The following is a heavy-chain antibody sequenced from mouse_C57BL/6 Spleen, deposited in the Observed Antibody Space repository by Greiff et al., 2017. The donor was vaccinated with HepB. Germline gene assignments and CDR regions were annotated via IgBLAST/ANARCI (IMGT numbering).Heavy chain of an antibody. CDR2: IYPGDGDT. CDR1: GYAFSSSW. D-gene: IGHD1-1*01. Sequence: VKLVESGPELVKPGASVKISCKASGYAFSSSWMNWVKQRPGKGLEWIGRIYPGDGDTNYNGKFKGKATLTADKSSSTAYMQLSSLTSEDSAVYFCARLYYYGSSYGAMDYWGQGTSVTVSS. V-gene: IGHV1-82*01. CDR3: ARLYYYGSSYGAMDY. J-gene: IGHJ4*01.